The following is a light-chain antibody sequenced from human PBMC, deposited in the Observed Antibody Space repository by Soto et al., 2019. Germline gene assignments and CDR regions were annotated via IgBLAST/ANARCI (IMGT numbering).Light chain of an antibody. J-gene: IGKJ3*01. Sequence: DLQMTQSPSSLFASVGDRVTITCRASQSISSYLNWYQQKPGKAPKLLIYAASSLQSGVPSRFSGSGSGTDFTLTISSLQPEDFATYYCQQSYSTPWFTFGPGTKVDIK. V-gene: IGKV1-39*01. CDR1: QSISSY. CDR3: QQSYSTPWFT. CDR2: AAS.